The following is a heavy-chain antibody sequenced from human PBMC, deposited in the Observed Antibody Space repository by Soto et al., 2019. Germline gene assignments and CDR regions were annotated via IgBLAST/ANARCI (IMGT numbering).Heavy chain of an antibody. CDR3: ARALRGGYSYGWGY. CDR2: IKQDGSEK. V-gene: IGHV3-7*05. J-gene: IGHJ4*02. Sequence: EVQLVESGGGLVQPGGSLRLSCAASGFTFSSYWMSWVRQAPGKGLEWVANIKQDGSEKYYVDSVKGRFTISRDNAKNSLYLQMNSLRAEDTAVYYCARALRGGYSYGWGYWGQGTLVTVSS. CDR1: GFTFSSYW. D-gene: IGHD5-18*01.